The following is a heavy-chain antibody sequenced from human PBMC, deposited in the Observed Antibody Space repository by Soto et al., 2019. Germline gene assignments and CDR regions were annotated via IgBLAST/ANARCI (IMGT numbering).Heavy chain of an antibody. CDR3: ARQGSSGSYYYYYYGMDV. CDR2: IYPGDSDT. CDR1: GYSLTSYW. V-gene: IGHV5-51*01. D-gene: IGHD6-19*01. J-gene: IGHJ6*02. Sequence: GESLKLSCKGSGYSLTSYWIGWVRQMPGKGLEWMGIIYPGDSDTRYSPSFQGQVTISADKSISTAYLQWSSLKASDTAMYYCARQGSSGSYYYYYYGMDVWGQGTTVTV.